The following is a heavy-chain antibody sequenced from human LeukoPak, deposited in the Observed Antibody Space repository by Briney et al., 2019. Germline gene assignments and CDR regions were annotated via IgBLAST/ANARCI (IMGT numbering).Heavy chain of an antibody. CDR1: GFIFDDFA. CDR2: ISWNSVST. V-gene: IGHV3-9*01. CDR3: AKDIGGGTFLGYYYMDV. D-gene: IGHD2/OR15-2a*01. Sequence: GGSLRLSCAASGFIFDDFAMHWVRQAPGKGLEWVSSISWNSVSTVYADSVKGRFIISRDNAKNSLYLQLNSLRAEDTALYYCAKDIGGGTFLGYYYMDVWGKGTTVTVSS. J-gene: IGHJ6*03.